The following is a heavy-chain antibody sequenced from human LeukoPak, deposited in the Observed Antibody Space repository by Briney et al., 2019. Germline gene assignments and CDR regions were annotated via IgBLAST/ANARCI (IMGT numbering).Heavy chain of an antibody. CDR2: IIPILGIA. CDR3: ARDVYCSSTSCSYNWFDP. CDR1: GGTFSSYA. V-gene: IGHV1-69*04. D-gene: IGHD2-2*01. J-gene: IGHJ5*02. Sequence: SVKVSCKASGGTFSSYAISWVRQAPGQGLEWMGRIIPILGIANYAQKFQGRVTITADKSTGTAYMELSSLRSEDTAVYYCARDVYCSSTSCSYNWFDPWGQGTLVTVSS.